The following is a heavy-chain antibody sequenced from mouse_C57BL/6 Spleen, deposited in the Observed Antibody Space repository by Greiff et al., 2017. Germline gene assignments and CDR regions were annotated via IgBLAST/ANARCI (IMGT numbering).Heavy chain of an antibody. V-gene: IGHV1-4*01. D-gene: IGHD2-4*01. CDR1: GYTFTSYT. CDR3: ARRPFSYDYDGAWFAY. CDR2: INPSSGYT. Sequence: QVQLQQSGAELARPGASVKMSCKASGYTFTSYTMHWVKQRPGQGLEWIGYINPSSGYTKYNQKFKDKATLTADKSSSTAYMQLSGLTSEDSAVYYCARRPFSYDYDGAWFAYWGQGTLVTVSA. J-gene: IGHJ3*01.